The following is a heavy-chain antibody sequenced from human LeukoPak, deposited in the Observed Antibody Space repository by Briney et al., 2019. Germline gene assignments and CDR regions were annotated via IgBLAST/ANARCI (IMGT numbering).Heavy chain of an antibody. J-gene: IGHJ6*03. CDR2: INPNSGGT. CDR3: AGSDYYYYYMDV. Sequence: ASVKVSCKASGYIFTGYYMHWVRQAPGQGLEWMGWINPNSGGTNNAQKFQGRVTMTRDTSISTAYMELSRLKSDDTAVYYCAGSDYYYYYMDVWGKGTTVTVSS. CDR1: GYIFTGYY. V-gene: IGHV1-2*02.